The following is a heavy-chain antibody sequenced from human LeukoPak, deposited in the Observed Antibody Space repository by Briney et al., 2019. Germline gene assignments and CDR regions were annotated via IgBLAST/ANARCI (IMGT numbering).Heavy chain of an antibody. CDR1: GGSISSYY. CDR3: ARVLRDFWSGHYTDSLFDY. V-gene: IGHV4-59*01. CDR2: IYYSGST. D-gene: IGHD3-3*01. Sequence: SETLSLTCTVSGGSISSYYWSWIRKPAGRGLEWIGYIYYSGSTNYNPSLKSRVTISVDTSKNQFSLKLSSVNAADTAVYYCARVLRDFWSGHYTDSLFDYWGQGTLVTVSS. J-gene: IGHJ4*02.